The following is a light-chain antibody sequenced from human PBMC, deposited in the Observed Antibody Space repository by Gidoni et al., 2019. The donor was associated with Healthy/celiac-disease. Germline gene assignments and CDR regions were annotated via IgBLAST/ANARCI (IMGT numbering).Light chain of an antibody. CDR3: QQSYSPPMYT. CDR2: AAS. J-gene: IGKJ2*01. Sequence: DIQMTQSPSSLFASVGERVAISCRASESICTYLNWYQQKPGKDPELLISAASSLQAGVPSRFSGSGSGTDFTLTISSLQPEDFASYYCQQSYSPPMYTFGQGTKLEIK. V-gene: IGKV1-39*01. CDR1: ESICTY.